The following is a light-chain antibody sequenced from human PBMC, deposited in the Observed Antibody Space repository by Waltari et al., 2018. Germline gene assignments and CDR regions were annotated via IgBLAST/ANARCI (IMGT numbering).Light chain of an antibody. J-gene: IGLJ1*01. V-gene: IGLV2-14*01. CDR3: SSYTSSSTYV. CDR1: SSDVGGYNH. CDR2: EVS. Sequence: QSALTQPASVPGSPGQSITIPCTGTSSDVGGYNHASWYQQHPGKAPNLMIYEVSNRPSGVSNRFSGSKSGNTASLTISGLQAEDEADYYCSSYTSSSTYVFGTGTKVTVL.